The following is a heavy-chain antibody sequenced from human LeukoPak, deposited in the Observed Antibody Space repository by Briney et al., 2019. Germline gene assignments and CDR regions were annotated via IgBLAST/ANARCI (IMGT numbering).Heavy chain of an antibody. Sequence: PSETLSLTCTVSGGSISSYYWSWIRQPPGRGLEWIGYIYYSGSTNYNPSLKSRVTISVDTSKNQFSLKLSSVTAADTAVYYCAREGYDFPNWFDPWGQGTLVTVSS. CDR3: AREGYDFPNWFDP. V-gene: IGHV4-59*01. CDR2: IYYSGST. CDR1: GGSISSYY. D-gene: IGHD3-3*01. J-gene: IGHJ5*02.